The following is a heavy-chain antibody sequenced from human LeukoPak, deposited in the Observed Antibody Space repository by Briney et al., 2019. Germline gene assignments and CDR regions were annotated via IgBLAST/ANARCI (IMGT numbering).Heavy chain of an antibody. CDR2: ISAYNGNT. Sequence: ASVKVSCKASGYTFTSYDINWVRQATGQGLEWMGWISAYNGNTNYAQKLQGRVTMTTDTSTSTAYMELRSLRSDDTAVYYCARSANGDYMDYWGQGTLVTVSS. D-gene: IGHD4-17*01. J-gene: IGHJ4*02. V-gene: IGHV1-18*01. CDR3: ARSANGDYMDY. CDR1: GYTFTSYD.